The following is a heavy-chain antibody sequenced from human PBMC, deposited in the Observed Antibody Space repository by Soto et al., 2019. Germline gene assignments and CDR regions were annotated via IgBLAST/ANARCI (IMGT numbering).Heavy chain of an antibody. CDR2: IYYSGST. Sequence: SETLSLTCTVSGGNIISYYWSWIRQPPGKGLEWIGYIYYSGSTNYNPSLKSRVTISVDTSKNQFSLKLSSVTAADTAVYYCARQDCSGGSCYAPLSYWGQGTLVTVSS. CDR3: ARQDCSGGSCYAPLSY. V-gene: IGHV4-59*08. CDR1: GGNIISYY. D-gene: IGHD2-15*01. J-gene: IGHJ4*02.